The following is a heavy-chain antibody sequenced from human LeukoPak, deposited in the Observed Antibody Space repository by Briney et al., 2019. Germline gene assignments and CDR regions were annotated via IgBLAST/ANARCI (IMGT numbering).Heavy chain of an antibody. V-gene: IGHV3-48*03. J-gene: IGHJ6*02. CDR1: GFTLSSYE. Sequence: PGGSLRLSCAAAGFTLSSYEMNRVRQAPGKGLEWVSYISSSGSTIYYADSVKGRFTISRDDAKNSLYLQMNSLRAEDTAVYYCARAGWPGSGMDVWGQGTTVTVSS. CDR2: ISSSGSTI. D-gene: IGHD6-19*01. CDR3: ARAGWPGSGMDV.